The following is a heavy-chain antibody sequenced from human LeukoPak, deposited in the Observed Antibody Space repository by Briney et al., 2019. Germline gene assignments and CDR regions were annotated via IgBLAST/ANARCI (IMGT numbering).Heavy chain of an antibody. CDR1: GYTFTSYA. J-gene: IGHJ4*02. CDR3: ARGGSGWYGTDY. CDR2: MNPNSGNT. Sequence: ASVKVSCKASGYTFTSYAMHWVRQAPGQRLEWMGWMNPNSGNTGYAQKFQGRVTMTRNTSISTAYMELSSLRSEDTAVYYCARGGSGWYGTDYWGQGTLVTVSS. D-gene: IGHD6-19*01. V-gene: IGHV1-8*02.